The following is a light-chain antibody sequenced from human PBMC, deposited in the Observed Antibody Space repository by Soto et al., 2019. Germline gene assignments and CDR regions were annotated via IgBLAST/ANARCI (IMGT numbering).Light chain of an antibody. Sequence: EIMMTQSPVTLSVSPGERATLSCRASQSVNTNLAWYQQKLGQAPRLLIYGASTRATGISARFSGSGSGTEFTLTISSLQSEDFAIYYCQQYNNWPRTFGQGTKVDIK. CDR2: GAS. J-gene: IGKJ1*01. V-gene: IGKV3-15*01. CDR3: QQYNNWPRT. CDR1: QSVNTN.